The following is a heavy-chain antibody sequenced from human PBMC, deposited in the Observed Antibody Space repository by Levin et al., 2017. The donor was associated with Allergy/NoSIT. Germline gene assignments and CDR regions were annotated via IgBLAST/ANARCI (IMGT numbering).Heavy chain of an antibody. D-gene: IGHD3-10*01. CDR2: IWYDGSNK. CDR3: ARNGESGFGELLHPYYGMDG. Sequence: GESLKISCAASGFTFSSYGMHWVRQAPGKGLEWVAVIWYDGSNKYYADSVKGRFTISRDNSKNTLYLQMNSLRAEDTAVYYCARNGESGFGELLHPYYGMDGWGQGTTVTVSS. J-gene: IGHJ6*02. V-gene: IGHV3-33*01. CDR1: GFTFSSYG.